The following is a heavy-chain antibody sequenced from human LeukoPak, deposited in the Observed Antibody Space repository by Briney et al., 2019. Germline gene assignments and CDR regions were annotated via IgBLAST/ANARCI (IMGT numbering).Heavy chain of an antibody. Sequence: GGSLRLSCAASGFTFSSYSMNWVRQAPGKGLEWVSSISSSNSYIYYADSVKGRFTISRDNAKNSLYLQMNSLRAEDTAPYYCAREGARDSSGYYGDAFDIWGQGTMVTVSS. V-gene: IGHV3-21*01. CDR3: AREGARDSSGYYGDAFDI. J-gene: IGHJ3*02. D-gene: IGHD3-22*01. CDR1: GFTFSSYS. CDR2: ISSSNSYI.